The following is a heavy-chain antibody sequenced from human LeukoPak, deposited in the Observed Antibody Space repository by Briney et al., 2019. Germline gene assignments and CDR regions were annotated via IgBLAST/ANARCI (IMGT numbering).Heavy chain of an antibody. CDR3: ARRGVVLPNFFDP. V-gene: IGHV4-59*08. Sequence: PSETLSLTCTVSGGSISSSYWSWIRQPPGKGLEWIGNIYYSGSTNYNASLKSRVTISIDTSKNQFSLKLSSVTAADTAVYYCARRGVVLPNFFDPWGQGTLVTVSS. CDR1: GGSISSSY. D-gene: IGHD2-15*01. CDR2: IYYSGST. J-gene: IGHJ5*02.